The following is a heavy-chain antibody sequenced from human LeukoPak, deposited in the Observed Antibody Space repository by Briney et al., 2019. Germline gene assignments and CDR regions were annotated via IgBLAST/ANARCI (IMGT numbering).Heavy chain of an antibody. V-gene: IGHV3-11*01. CDR3: ARASSVVNFDY. Sequence: GGSLRLSCAASGFTFSDYYMSWIRQAPGKGLEWVSYISSSGSTIYYADSVKGRFTISRDNAKNSLYLQMNSLRAEDTVVYYCARASSVVNFDYWGQGTLVTVSS. J-gene: IGHJ4*02. D-gene: IGHD4-23*01. CDR2: ISSSGSTI. CDR1: GFTFSDYY.